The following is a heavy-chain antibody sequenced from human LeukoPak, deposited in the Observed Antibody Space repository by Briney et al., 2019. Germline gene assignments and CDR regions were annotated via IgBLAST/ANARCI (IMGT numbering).Heavy chain of an antibody. D-gene: IGHD6-19*01. V-gene: IGHV4-4*02. Sequence: PSETLSLTCTVSGGSINTSNWWNWVRQPPGKGLEWIGEMHHSGSTHYNPSLESRVTISVDKSKNLFSLMLSSVTAADTAVYYCASRSSGWFFDHWGQGTLLTVSS. CDR1: GGSINTSNW. CDR3: ASRSSGWFFDH. CDR2: MHHSGST. J-gene: IGHJ4*02.